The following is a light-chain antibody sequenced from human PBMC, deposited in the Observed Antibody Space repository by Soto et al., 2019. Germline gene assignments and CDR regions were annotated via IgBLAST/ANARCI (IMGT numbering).Light chain of an antibody. CDR1: QSVSSR. J-gene: IGKJ4*01. CDR2: DAS. V-gene: IGKV3-11*01. Sequence: EIVMTQSPGTLSLSPGERATLSCRASQSVSSRLAWYQQKPGQAPRLLIYDASNRATGIPARFSGSGSGTDFTLTISSLEPEDFVVYYCQQRSNWPLTFGGGTKVDIK. CDR3: QQRSNWPLT.